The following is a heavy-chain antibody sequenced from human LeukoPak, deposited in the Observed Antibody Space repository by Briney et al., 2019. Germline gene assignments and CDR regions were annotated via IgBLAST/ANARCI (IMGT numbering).Heavy chain of an antibody. D-gene: IGHD6-13*01. J-gene: IGHJ4*02. V-gene: IGHV4-34*01. CDR3: ARGSSWYLVYFDY. CDR2: INHSGST. CDR1: GGSFSGYY. Sequence: SETLSLTCAVYGGSFSGYYWSWIRQPPGKGLEWIGEINHSGSTNYNLSLKSRVTISVDTSKNQFSLKLSSVTAADTAVYYCARGSSWYLVYFDYWGQGTLVTVSS.